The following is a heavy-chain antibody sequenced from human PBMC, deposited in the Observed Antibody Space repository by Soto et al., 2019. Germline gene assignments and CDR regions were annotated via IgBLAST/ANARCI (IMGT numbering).Heavy chain of an antibody. CDR1: GGSISSGGYY. V-gene: IGHV4-31*01. J-gene: IGHJ4*02. Sequence: QVQLQESGPGLVKPSQTLSLTCTVSGGSISSGGYYWSWIRQHPGKGLEWIGYIYYSGSTYYNPSLNSLITISLDTSKNQFSLKLSSVTAADTAVYYCARVFCGGNCYPNYWGQGTLVTVSS. D-gene: IGHD2-21*02. CDR2: IYYSGST. CDR3: ARVFCGGNCYPNY.